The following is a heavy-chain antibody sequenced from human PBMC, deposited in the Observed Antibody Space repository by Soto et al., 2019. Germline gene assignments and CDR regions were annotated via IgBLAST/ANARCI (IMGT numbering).Heavy chain of an antibody. CDR2: INHSGST. V-gene: IGHV4-34*01. CDR1: GGSFSGYY. CDR3: ARGRVGYCSSTSCYARGLGRWLDP. J-gene: IGHJ5*02. Sequence: SETLSLTCAVYGGSFSGYYWSWIRQPPGKGLEWIGEINHSGSTNYNPSLKSRVTISVDTSKNQFSLKLSSVTAADTAVYYCARGRVGYCSSTSCYARGLGRWLDPWGQGTLVTVSS. D-gene: IGHD2-2*01.